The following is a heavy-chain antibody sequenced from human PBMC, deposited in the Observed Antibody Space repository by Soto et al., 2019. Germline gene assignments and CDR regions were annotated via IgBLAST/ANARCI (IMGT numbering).Heavy chain of an antibody. J-gene: IGHJ4*02. CDR3: ARGRPGYSSGQTDY. CDR2: IKQDGSEK. CDR1: GFTFSSYW. V-gene: IGHV3-7*03. Sequence: PGGSLRLSCAASGFTFSSYWMSWVRQAPGKGLEWVANIKQDGSEKYYVDSVKGRFTTSRDNAKNSLYLQMNSLRAEDTAVYYCARGRPGYSSGQTDYWGQGTLVTVSS. D-gene: IGHD6-19*01.